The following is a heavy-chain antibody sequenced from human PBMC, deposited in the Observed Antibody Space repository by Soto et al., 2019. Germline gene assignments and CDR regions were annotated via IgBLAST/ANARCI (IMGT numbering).Heavy chain of an antibody. D-gene: IGHD3-10*01. CDR3: ARTTMVLGVIDLTRDAFDI. CDR1: GGTFSSYT. CDR2: IIPILGIA. Sequence: QVQLVQSGAEVKKPGSSVKVSCKASGGTFSSYTISWVRQAPGQGLEWMGRIIPILGIANYAQKFQGKVTIRADKATSTPYMELSSLRSEDTAGYYCARTTMVLGVIDLTRDAFDIWGHGTMVIVSS. J-gene: IGHJ3*02. V-gene: IGHV1-69*02.